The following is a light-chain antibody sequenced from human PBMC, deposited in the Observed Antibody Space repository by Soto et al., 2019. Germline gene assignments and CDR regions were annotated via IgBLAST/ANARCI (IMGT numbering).Light chain of an antibody. V-gene: IGLV1-44*01. CDR3: AAWDDRLNGSYV. J-gene: IGLJ1*01. CDR1: SSNIGRNT. CDR2: SNS. Sequence: QSALTQPPSASGTPGQRVTISCSGSSSNIGRNTVNWYQQLPGTAPKRLIYSNSQRPSGVPDRFSGSKSGTSASLAISGLQSEDEADYYCAAWDDRLNGSYVFGTGTKLTVL.